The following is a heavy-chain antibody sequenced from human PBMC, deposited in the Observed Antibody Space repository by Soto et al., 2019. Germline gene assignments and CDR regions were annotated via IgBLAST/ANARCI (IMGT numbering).Heavy chain of an antibody. D-gene: IGHD6-19*01. CDR3: ARSIAVAGNPYYGMDV. V-gene: IGHV4-30-4*01. J-gene: IGHJ6*02. Sequence: PSETLSLTCTVSGGSISSGDYYWSWIRQPPGKGLEWIGYIYYSGSTYYNPSLKSRVTISVDTSKNQFSLKLSSVTAADTAVYYCARSIAVAGNPYYGMDVWGQGTTVTVSS. CDR1: GGSISSGDYY. CDR2: IYYSGST.